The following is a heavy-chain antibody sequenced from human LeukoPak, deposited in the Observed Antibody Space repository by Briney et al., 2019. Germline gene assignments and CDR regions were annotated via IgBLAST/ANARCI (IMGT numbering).Heavy chain of an antibody. Sequence: ASVKVSCKASGYTFTDYYIHWVRHRQAPGQGLEWMGRINPNRGDTNYAQKFQGRVTMARDTPISTAYMELSSLSSDDTAVYFCARRVGSSSGYRLDYWGQGTLVSVSS. V-gene: IGHV1-2*06. D-gene: IGHD5-12*01. CDR1: GYTFTDYY. J-gene: IGHJ4*02. CDR2: INPNRGDT. CDR3: ARRVGSSSGYRLDY.